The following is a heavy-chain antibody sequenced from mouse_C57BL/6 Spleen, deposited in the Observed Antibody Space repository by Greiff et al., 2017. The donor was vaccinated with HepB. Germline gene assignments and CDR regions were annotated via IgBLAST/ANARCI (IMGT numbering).Heavy chain of an antibody. CDR2: FHPYNDDT. Sequence: QVQLMQSGAELVQPGASVKMSCKASGYTFTTYPIAWIRQNHGKSLEWIGNFHPYNDDTKYKDKFKGNSKLTVEKSTSTVYLELSRLTSDDSAVYYCARGLGYDFDYWGQGTTLTVSS. CDR1: GYTFTTYP. D-gene: IGHD2-2*01. CDR3: ARGLGYDFDY. V-gene: IGHV1-47*01. J-gene: IGHJ2*01.